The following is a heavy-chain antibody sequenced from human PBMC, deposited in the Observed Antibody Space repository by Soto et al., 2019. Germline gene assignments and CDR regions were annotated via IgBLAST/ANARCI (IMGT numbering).Heavy chain of an antibody. CDR3: ARYDAESGSNKIDP. Sequence: QVQLQESGPGLVKPSETLSVTCTVSGGSVSSRSHFWSWIRQPPGGGRQWIGYIFYSGSTNNNPSLKRRATLSVDTSRNQFSLRLTSVTAVDTAFYYCARYDAESGSNKIDPWCQGTLVTVSS. CDR1: GGSVSSRSHF. V-gene: IGHV4-61*01. J-gene: IGHJ5*02. D-gene: IGHD5-12*01. CDR2: IFYSGST.